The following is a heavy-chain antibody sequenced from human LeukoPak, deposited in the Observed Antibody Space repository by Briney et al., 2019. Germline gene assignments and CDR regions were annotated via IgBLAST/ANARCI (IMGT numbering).Heavy chain of an antibody. CDR1: GGSISSGGYY. V-gene: IGHV4-31*03. J-gene: IGHJ4*02. CDR2: IYYSGST. D-gene: IGHD6-13*01. CDR3: ARARIDSSSCPLDY. Sequence: SETLSLTCTVSGGSISSGGYYWRWIRQHPGKGLEWIGYIYYSGSTYYNPSLKSRVTISVDTSKNQFSLKLSSVTAADTAVYYCARARIDSSSCPLDYWGQGTLVTVSS.